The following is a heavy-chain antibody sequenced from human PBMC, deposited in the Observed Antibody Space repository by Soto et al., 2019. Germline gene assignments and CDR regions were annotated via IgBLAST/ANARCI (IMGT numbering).Heavy chain of an antibody. J-gene: IGHJ6*02. D-gene: IGHD2-8*01. V-gene: IGHV5-51*01. Sequence: PGESLKISCNGSGYRFSSYWIAWVRQMPGKGLEWMGIIYPGDSDTIYSPSFQGQVTFSADKSTSTAYLQWSSLKASDTAMYYCARQGSNGAYYYYGMDVWGQGTTVTVS. CDR3: ARQGSNGAYYYYGMDV. CDR1: GYRFSSYW. CDR2: IYPGDSDT.